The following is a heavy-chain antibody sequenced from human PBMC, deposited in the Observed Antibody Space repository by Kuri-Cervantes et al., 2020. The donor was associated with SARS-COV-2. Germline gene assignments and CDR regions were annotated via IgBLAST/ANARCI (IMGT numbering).Heavy chain of an antibody. V-gene: IGHV3-23*01. D-gene: IGHD2-2*01. J-gene: IGHJ4*02. CDR2: ISGSGGST. CDR1: GFTFSSYA. Sequence: GESLKISCAASGFTFSSYAMSWVRQAPGKGLEWVSAISGSGGSTYHADSVKGRFTISRDNSKNTLYLQMNSLRAEDTAVYYCAREVVVPAAVIDYWGQGTLVTVSS. CDR3: AREVVVPAAVIDY.